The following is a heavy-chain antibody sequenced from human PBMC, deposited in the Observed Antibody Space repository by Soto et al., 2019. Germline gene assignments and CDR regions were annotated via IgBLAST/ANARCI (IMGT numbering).Heavy chain of an antibody. Sequence: PGGSLILSCVGSGFTFSDFYMSWIRQAPGKGLEWVSYISSSGTTIYYADSVKGRFTISRDNAKNSLYLQMNSLRAEDTAVYYCARDLPYSGYGKEAFHIWGQGTLVTVSS. V-gene: IGHV3-11*01. J-gene: IGHJ3*02. D-gene: IGHD5-12*01. CDR1: GFTFSDFY. CDR3: ARDLPYSGYGKEAFHI. CDR2: ISSSGTTI.